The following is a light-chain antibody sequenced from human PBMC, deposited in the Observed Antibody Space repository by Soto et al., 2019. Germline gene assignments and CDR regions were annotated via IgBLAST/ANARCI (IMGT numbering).Light chain of an antibody. CDR2: TTS. CDR3: QQSYSTPWT. Sequence: DIQMTQSPSSLSASVGDRVTVTCRANQRIDNFLNWYQQKPGKAPELLIHTTSSLQSGVPSRFSRSGSGTDFTLTNTSLQPEHFATYDCQQSYSTPWTFGQGSKVEIK. J-gene: IGKJ1*01. V-gene: IGKV1-39*01. CDR1: QRIDNF.